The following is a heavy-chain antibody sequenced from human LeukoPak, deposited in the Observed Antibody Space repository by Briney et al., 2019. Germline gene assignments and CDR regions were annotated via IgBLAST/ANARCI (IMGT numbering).Heavy chain of an antibody. V-gene: IGHV4-61*02. Sequence: PSQTLSLTCTVSGGSISSAAYYWSWIRQPAGKGLEWIARIYTSGTTNYNPSLKSRVTISVDTSKNQFSLKLSSVTAADTAVYYCARGGRGPPGYYYYMDVWGKGTTVTISS. CDR3: ARGGRGPPGYYYYMDV. J-gene: IGHJ6*03. CDR1: GGSISSAAYY. CDR2: IYTSGTT. D-gene: IGHD3-16*01.